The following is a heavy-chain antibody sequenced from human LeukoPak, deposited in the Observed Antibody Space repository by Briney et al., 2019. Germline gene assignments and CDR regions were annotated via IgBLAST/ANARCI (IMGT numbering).Heavy chain of an antibody. CDR1: GGAFSSYA. CDR2: IIPIFGTA. V-gene: IGHV1-69*01. CDR3: ARDYAGYYDSSGYYYH. D-gene: IGHD3-22*01. Sequence: SVKVSCKASGGAFSSYAISWVRQAPGQGLEWMGGIIPIFGTANYAQKFQGRVTITADESTSTAYMELSSLRSEDTAVYYCARDYAGYYDSSGYYYHWGQGTLVTVSS. J-gene: IGHJ5*02.